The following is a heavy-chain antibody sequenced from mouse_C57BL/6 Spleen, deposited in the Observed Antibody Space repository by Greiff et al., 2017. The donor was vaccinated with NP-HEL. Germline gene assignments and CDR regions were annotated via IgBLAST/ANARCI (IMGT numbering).Heavy chain of an antibody. J-gene: IGHJ3*01. CDR1: GYTFTSYD. D-gene: IGHD2-4*01. CDR2: IYPRDGST. CDR3: ARGSEDYDYDEGFAY. Sequence: VQLQQSGPELVKPGASVKLSCEASGYTFTSYDINWVKQRPGQGLEWIGWIYPRDGSTKYNEKFKGKATLTVDTSSSTAYMELHSLTSEDSAVYFCARGSEDYDYDEGFAYWGQGTLVTVSA. V-gene: IGHV1-85*01.